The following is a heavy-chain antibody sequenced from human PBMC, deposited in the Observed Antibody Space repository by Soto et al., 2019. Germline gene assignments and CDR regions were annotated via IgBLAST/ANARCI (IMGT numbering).Heavy chain of an antibody. CDR2: IYSSGST. CDR3: ARDHPHSYGIYYFDY. D-gene: IGHD5-18*01. Sequence: ETLSLTCTVSGGSISNYYWSWIRQPPGKGLEWIGYIYSSGSTNYNPSLKRRVTISADTSKNQVSLKLTSVTAADTAVYYCARDHPHSYGIYYFDYWGQGTLVTVSS. CDR1: GGSISNYY. V-gene: IGHV4-59*01. J-gene: IGHJ4*02.